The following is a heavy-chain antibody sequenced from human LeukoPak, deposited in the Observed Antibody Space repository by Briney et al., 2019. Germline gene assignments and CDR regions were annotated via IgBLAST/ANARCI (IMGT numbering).Heavy chain of an antibody. CDR1: GFTFSSYS. V-gene: IGHV3-48*01. Sequence: GGSLRLSCAASGFTFSSYSTNWVRQAPGKGLEWVSYISSSSSTIYYADSVKGRFTISRDNAKNSLYLQMNSLRAEDTAVYYCARDLYYGSGSYYNLHGYWGQGTLVTVS. D-gene: IGHD3-10*01. J-gene: IGHJ4*02. CDR3: ARDLYYGSGSYYNLHGY. CDR2: ISSSSSTI.